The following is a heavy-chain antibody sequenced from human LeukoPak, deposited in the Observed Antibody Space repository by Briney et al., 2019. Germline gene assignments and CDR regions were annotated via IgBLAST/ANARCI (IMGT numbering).Heavy chain of an antibody. V-gene: IGHV3-7*05. D-gene: IGHD2-15*01. Sequence: GGSLRLSCAASGFTFSNYWMTWVRQAPGKGLEWVANIKQDGSDKYYVGSVKGRFTISRDNAKNSLYLQMNSLRVADTAVYYCARYGGSSRTYDYWGQGSLVTVSS. CDR1: GFTFSNYW. J-gene: IGHJ4*02. CDR3: ARYGGSSRTYDY. CDR2: IKQDGSDK.